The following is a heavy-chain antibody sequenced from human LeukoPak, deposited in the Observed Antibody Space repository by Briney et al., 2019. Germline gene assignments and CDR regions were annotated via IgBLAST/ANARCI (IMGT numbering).Heavy chain of an antibody. D-gene: IGHD3-22*01. Sequence: GGSLRLSCAASGFTFSSYGMHWVRQAPGKGLEWVAVISYDGSNKYYADSVKGRFTISRDNSKNTLYLQMNSLRAEDTAVYYCATYSSLNRREFQFWGQGTLLTVSS. V-gene: IGHV3-30*03. J-gene: IGHJ1*01. CDR2: ISYDGSNK. CDR1: GFTFSSYG. CDR3: ATYSSLNRREFQF.